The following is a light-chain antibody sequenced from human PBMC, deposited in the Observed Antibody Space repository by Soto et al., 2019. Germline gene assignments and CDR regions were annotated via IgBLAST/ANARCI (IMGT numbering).Light chain of an antibody. Sequence: QSALTQPASVSGSPGQSITISCSGTSSNIGGYNIVSWYQQHPGKAPKVIIYEGVKRPSGVSDRFSGSTSGVTASLTISGLQAEDEAEYYCCSYANGNTLLFGGGTKLTVL. CDR3: CSYANGNTLL. CDR2: EGV. CDR1: SSNIGGYNI. J-gene: IGLJ2*01. V-gene: IGLV2-23*01.